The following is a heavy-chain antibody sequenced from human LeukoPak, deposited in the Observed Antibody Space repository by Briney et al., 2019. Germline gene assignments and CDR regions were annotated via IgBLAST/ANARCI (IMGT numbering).Heavy chain of an antibody. V-gene: IGHV3-48*03. Sequence: PGGSLRLSCAASGFTFSSYEMNWVRQAPGKGLEWASYISSSGSTIYYADSVKGRFTISRDNAKNSLYLQMNSLRAEDTAVYYCAILWLTHDYWGQGTLVTVSS. J-gene: IGHJ4*02. CDR3: AILWLTHDY. CDR2: ISSSGSTI. CDR1: GFTFSSYE. D-gene: IGHD3-10*01.